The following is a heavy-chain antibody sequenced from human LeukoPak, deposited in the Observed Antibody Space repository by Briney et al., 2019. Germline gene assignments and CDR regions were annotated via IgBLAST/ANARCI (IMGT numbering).Heavy chain of an antibody. D-gene: IGHD6-13*01. CDR2: ISAYNGNT. J-gene: IGHJ5*02. CDR1: GYTFTSYG. Sequence: GASVKVSCKASGYTFTSYGISWVRQAPGQGLEWMGWISAYNGNTNYAQKLQGRVTMTTDTSTSTAYMELRSLRSDDTAVYYCARGQYSSSWYGWFDPWGQGTLVTVSS. V-gene: IGHV1-18*01. CDR3: ARGQYSSSWYGWFDP.